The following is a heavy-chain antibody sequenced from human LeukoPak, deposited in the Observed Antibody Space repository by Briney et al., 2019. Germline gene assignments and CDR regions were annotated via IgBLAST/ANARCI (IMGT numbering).Heavy chain of an antibody. Sequence: ASVKVSCKASGYTFTGYYIHWVPQAPGQGLECMGWINPYGGGTNFAQKFQARVTMTRDTSISTAYMELTRLTSDDTALYFCARDRDTSGYYRDAFDIWGQGRAVTVSS. V-gene: IGHV1-2*02. CDR1: GYTFTGYY. CDR2: INPYGGGT. CDR3: ARDRDTSGYYRDAFDI. J-gene: IGHJ3*02. D-gene: IGHD5-12*01.